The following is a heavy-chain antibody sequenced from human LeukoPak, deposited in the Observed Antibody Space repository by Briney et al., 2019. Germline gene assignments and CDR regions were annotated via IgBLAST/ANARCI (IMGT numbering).Heavy chain of an antibody. CDR2: ISGSGSLI. J-gene: IGHJ3*02. V-gene: IGHV3-21*01. Sequence: GGSLRLSCAASGLTYRSYSMNWVRPAPRRGLEWVSCISGSGSLIYYADSMKGRFTISRDNAKYSLYLQMNSLRAEDTAVYFCARDRISYGDYGDAFDIWGQGTMVTVSS. D-gene: IGHD4-17*01. CDR1: GLTYRSYS. CDR3: ARDRISYGDYGDAFDI.